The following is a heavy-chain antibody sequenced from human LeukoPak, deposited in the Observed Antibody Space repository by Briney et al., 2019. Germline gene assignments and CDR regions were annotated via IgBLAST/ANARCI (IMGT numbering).Heavy chain of an antibody. V-gene: IGHV4-34*01. CDR2: INHSGST. D-gene: IGHD3-10*01. CDR3: ARGPELLWFGELSDWFDP. Sequence: SETLSLTCAVYGGSFSGYYWSWIRQHPGKGTEWIGEINHSGSTNYNPSLKSRVTISVDTSKNQFSLKLSSVTAADTAVYYCARGPELLWFGELSDWFDPWGQGTLVTVSS. CDR1: GGSFSGYY. J-gene: IGHJ5*02.